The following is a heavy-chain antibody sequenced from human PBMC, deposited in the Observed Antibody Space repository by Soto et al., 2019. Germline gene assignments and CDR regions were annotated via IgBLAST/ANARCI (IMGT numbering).Heavy chain of an antibody. CDR3: ARGPPGTGIDY. V-gene: IGHV3-74*03. CDR2: INSDGSST. D-gene: IGHD3-10*01. Sequence: PGGSLRLSCAASGFTFNNYWMHWVRQAPGKGLVWVSHINSDGSSTTYADSVKGRFTISRDNAKNTLYLQMNSLRDEDTAVYYCARGPPGTGIDYWGQGILVTVSS. CDR1: GFTFNNYW. J-gene: IGHJ4*02.